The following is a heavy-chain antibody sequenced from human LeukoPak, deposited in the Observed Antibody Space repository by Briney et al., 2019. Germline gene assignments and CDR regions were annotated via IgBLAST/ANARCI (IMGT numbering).Heavy chain of an antibody. D-gene: IGHD3-22*01. J-gene: IGHJ4*02. CDR2: ISTDGYTT. CDR1: GLAFSAYK. V-gene: IGHV3-74*01. CDR3: ARTRSSGYLTFDY. Sequence: PGGSLRLSCAASGLAFSAYKMHWVRQAPRKGLVWVSRISTDGYTTDYADFVQGRFTASRDNTKNTWSLEMNGLRAEDTAVYYCARTRSSGYLTFDYWGQGILVTVSS.